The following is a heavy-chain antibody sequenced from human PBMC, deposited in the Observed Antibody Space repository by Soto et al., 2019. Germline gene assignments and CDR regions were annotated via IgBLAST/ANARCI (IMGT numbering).Heavy chain of an antibody. CDR1: GGSISNFY. J-gene: IGHJ6*03. D-gene: IGHD3-9*01. V-gene: IGHV4-59*08. Sequence: PSETLSLTCTVSGGSISNFYWSWIRQPPGKGLERIGFFYFTGSTSYNPSLKRRVTFSADSSRGQFSLRLNSVTAADTAVYYCARTVLGPDLLADSFVDYYYYMDVWGQGTTVTVSS. CDR2: FYFTGST. CDR3: ARTVLGPDLLADSFVDYYYYMDV.